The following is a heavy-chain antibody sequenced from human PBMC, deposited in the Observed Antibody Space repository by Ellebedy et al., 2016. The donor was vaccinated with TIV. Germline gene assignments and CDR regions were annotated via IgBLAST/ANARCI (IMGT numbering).Heavy chain of an antibody. CDR1: GFNFNMYG. CDR3: AKDGQWLVRGAIDS. J-gene: IGHJ4*02. CDR2: LWYDGSND. V-gene: IGHV3-30*02. D-gene: IGHD6-19*01. Sequence: GESLKISCEASGFNFNMYGMHWVRQAPGKGLEWVAALWYDGSNDNYADSVKGRFTISRDNSKNALYLQMNSLRTEDTAVFYCAKDGQWLVRGAIDSWGQGTLVAVSS.